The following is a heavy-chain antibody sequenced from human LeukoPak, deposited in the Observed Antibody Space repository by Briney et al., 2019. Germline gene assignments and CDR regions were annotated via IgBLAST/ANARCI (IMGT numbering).Heavy chain of an antibody. D-gene: IGHD6-19*01. V-gene: IGHV3-48*03. J-gene: IGHJ3*02. CDR1: GFTFSSYW. Sequence: GGSLRLSCAASGFTFSSYWMHWVRQAPGKGLVWVSYISSSGSTIYYADSVKGRFTISRDNAKNSLYLQMNSLRAEDTAVYYCARDGGIAVAGDAFDIWGQGTMVTVSS. CDR3: ARDGGIAVAGDAFDI. CDR2: ISSSGSTI.